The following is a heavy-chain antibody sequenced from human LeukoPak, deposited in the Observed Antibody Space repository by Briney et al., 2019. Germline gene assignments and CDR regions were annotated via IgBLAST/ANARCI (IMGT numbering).Heavy chain of an antibody. CDR3: ARGFGRFGHRFGY. J-gene: IGHJ4*02. CDR2: MSSRDNTR. D-gene: IGHD3-10*01. CDR1: GFTFSSYS. Sequence: PGGSLRLSCAASGFTFSSYSMNWVRQAPGKGLEWISYMSSRDNTRYYAESVRGRFTMSRDNAKNSLSLQMNGLRVEDTAVYYCARGFGRFGHRFGYLGQGTLVTVSS. V-gene: IGHV3-48*04.